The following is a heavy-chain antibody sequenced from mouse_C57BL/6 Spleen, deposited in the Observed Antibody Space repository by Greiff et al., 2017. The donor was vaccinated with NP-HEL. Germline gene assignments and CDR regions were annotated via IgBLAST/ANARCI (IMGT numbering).Heavy chain of an antibody. CDR2: IYPGDGDT. J-gene: IGHJ2*01. Sequence: VQLQESGPELVKPGASVKISCKASGYAFSSSWMNWVKQRPGKGLEWIGRIYPGDGDTNYNGKFKGKATLTADKSSSTAYLQLSSLTSEDSAVCYCASRGYGSGFDYWGQGTTLTVSS. V-gene: IGHV1-82*01. D-gene: IGHD1-1*01. CDR1: GYAFSSSW. CDR3: ASRGYGSGFDY.